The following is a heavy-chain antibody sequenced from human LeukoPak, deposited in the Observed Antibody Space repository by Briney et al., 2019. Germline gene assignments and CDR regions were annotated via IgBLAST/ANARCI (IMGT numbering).Heavy chain of an antibody. CDR1: GFTFNHYY. V-gene: IGHV3-11*01. CDR2: ISTSGSNI. J-gene: IGHJ4*02. D-gene: IGHD4-17*01. CDR3: ARDDPTTVTPDY. Sequence: GGSLRLSCAASGFTFNHYYMCWFRQAPGKGLEWVSYISTSGSNIYYADSVKGRFTISRDNAKNSLYLQMNSLRAEDTALYYCARDDPTTVTPDYWGQGTLVTVSS.